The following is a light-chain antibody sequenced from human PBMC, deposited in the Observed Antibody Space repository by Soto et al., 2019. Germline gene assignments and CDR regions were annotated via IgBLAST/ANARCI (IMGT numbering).Light chain of an antibody. J-gene: IGLJ2*01. V-gene: IGLV2-14*01. CDR2: DVS. CDR3: SSYTSSSTPVV. CDR1: SSDVGGYNY. Sequence: QSVLNQPASLSVSPGQSITISCTGTSSDVGGYNYVSWYQQHPGKAPKLMIYDVSNRPSGVSNRFSGSKSGNTASLTISGLQAEDEADYYCSSYTSSSTPVVFGGGTKVTVL.